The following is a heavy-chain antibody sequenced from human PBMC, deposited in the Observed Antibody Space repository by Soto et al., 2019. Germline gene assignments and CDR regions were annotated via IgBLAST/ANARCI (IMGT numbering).Heavy chain of an antibody. CDR1: GFSLSTTGVG. J-gene: IGHJ4*02. CDR3: SHKSSAGGMFDY. V-gene: IGHV2-5*02. Sequence: QITLKESGPTLVRPTQTLTLTCAVSGFSLSTTGVGVGWIRQPPGKALEWLALIYWDGDDRYSPSLRSRLTITKDTSKNQLVLTMTNMDPVDTATYFCSHKSSAGGMFDYWGQGTLVTVSS. CDR2: IYWDGDD. D-gene: IGHD1-1*01.